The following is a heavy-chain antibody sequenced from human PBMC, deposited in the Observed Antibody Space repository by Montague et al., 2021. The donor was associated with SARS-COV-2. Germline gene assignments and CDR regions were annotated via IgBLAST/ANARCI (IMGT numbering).Heavy chain of an antibody. V-gene: IGHV6-1*01. CDR1: GDSVSSNSAA. D-gene: IGHD6-13*01. J-gene: IGHJ4*02. CDR3: VRYSSWFYFDF. Sequence: CAISGDSVSSNSAAWSWIRQSPSRGLEWLGRTYYRSKWYSDYAPSVRSRLTVNPDASKNEFSLELNYVTPEDTAVYYCVRYSSWFYFDFWGQGTLVTVSS. CDR2: TYYRSKWYS.